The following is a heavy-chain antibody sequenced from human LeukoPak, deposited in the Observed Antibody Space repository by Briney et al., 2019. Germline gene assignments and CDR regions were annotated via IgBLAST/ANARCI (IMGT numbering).Heavy chain of an antibody. CDR3: ARDFTRYDFWSGEFASY. V-gene: IGHV3-21*01. CDR1: GFTFSSYR. J-gene: IGHJ4*02. CDR2: ISSSSSYI. Sequence: MTGGSLRLSCAASGFTFSSYRMNWVCQAPGKGLEWVSSISSSSSYIYYADSVKGRFTISRDNAKNSLYLQMNSLRAEDTAVYYCARDFTRYDFWSGEFASYWGQGTLVTVSS. D-gene: IGHD3-3*01.